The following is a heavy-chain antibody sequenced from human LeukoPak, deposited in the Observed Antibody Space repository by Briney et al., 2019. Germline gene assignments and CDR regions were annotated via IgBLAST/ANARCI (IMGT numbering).Heavy chain of an antibody. J-gene: IGHJ4*02. D-gene: IGHD3-16*01. V-gene: IGHV3-74*01. CDR1: GLTFRRHW. Sequence: GGSLRLSCAASGLTFRRHWMHWVRQAPGKGLVWVSRIDSDGITSYADSVKGRFTISRDNAKSTVYLQMNSLRGEDTAVYYCTRDLNYASDYWGQGTLVTVSS. CDR2: IDSDGIT. CDR3: TRDLNYASDY.